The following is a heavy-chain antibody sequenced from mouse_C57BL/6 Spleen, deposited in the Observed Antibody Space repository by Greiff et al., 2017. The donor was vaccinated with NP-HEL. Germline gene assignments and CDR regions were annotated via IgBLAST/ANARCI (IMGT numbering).Heavy chain of an antibody. V-gene: IGHV1-64*01. CDR1: GYTFTGYW. CDR2: IHPNSGST. CDR3: ARRDYGSSYNAMDY. J-gene: IGHJ4*01. D-gene: IGHD1-1*01. Sequence: QVQLQQPGAELVKPGASVKLSCKASGYTFTGYWMHWVKQRPGQGLEWIGMIHPNSGSTNYNEKFKSKATLTVDKSSSTAYMQLSSLTSEDSAVYYCARRDYGSSYNAMDYWGQGTSVTVSS.